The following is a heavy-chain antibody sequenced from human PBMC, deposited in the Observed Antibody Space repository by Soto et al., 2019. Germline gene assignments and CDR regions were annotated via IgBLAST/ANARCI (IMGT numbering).Heavy chain of an antibody. Sequence: ASVKVSCKVSGYTLTELSMHWVRQAPGKGLEWMGGFDPEDGETIYAQKFQGRVTMTEDTSTDTAYMALSSLRSEDTAVYYCATGMKYSSSRGFDYWGQGPLVAASS. CDR1: GYTLTELS. J-gene: IGHJ4*02. D-gene: IGHD6-6*01. CDR2: FDPEDGET. CDR3: ATGMKYSSSRGFDY. V-gene: IGHV1-24*01.